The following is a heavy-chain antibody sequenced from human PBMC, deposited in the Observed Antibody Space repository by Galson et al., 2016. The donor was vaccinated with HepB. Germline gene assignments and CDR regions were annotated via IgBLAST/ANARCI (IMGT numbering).Heavy chain of an antibody. CDR2: VSGSGGGT. Sequence: SLRLSCAASGFTFVSYGISWVRQAPGKGLEWVSTVSGSGGGTNYADFVKGRFTISRDNSKNTLYLQMNSLRAEDTAVYYCARDPLNFARYYYYFALDVWGQGTTVIVSS. CDR1: GFTFVSYG. J-gene: IGHJ6*02. CDR3: ARDPLNFARYYYYFALDV. V-gene: IGHV3-23*01.